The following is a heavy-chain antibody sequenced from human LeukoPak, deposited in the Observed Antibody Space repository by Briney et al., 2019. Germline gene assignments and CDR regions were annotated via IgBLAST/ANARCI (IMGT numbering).Heavy chain of an antibody. D-gene: IGHD2-2*01. CDR3: ASPAVVVVVPAAIDRDAFDI. CDR2: IIPIFGTA. J-gene: IGHJ3*02. V-gene: IGHV1-69*13. CDR1: GGTFSSYA. Sequence: SVKVSCKASGGTFSSYAISWVRQAPGQGLEWMGGIIPIFGTANYAQKFQGRVTITADESTSTAYMELSSLRSEDTAVYYCASPAVVVVVPAAIDRDAFDIWGQGTMVTVSS.